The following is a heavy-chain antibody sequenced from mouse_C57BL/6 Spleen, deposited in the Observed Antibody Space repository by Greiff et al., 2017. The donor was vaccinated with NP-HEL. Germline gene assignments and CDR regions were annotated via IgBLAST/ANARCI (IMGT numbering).Heavy chain of an antibody. D-gene: IGHD1-1*01. J-gene: IGHJ4*01. CDR1: GFTFSDYG. V-gene: IGHV5-17*01. Sequence: EVMLVESGGGLVKPGGSLKLSCAASGFTFSDYGMHWVRQAPEKGLEWVAYISSGSSTIYYADTVKGRFTIAIDNANNTLILQMTSLRSEDTAMYYCARDYYYGRGYAMDYWGQGTSVTVSS. CDR3: ARDYYYGRGYAMDY. CDR2: ISSGSSTI.